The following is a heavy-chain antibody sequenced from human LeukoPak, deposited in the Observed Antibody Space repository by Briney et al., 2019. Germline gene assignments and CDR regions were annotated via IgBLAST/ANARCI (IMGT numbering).Heavy chain of an antibody. V-gene: IGHV1-69*04. J-gene: IGHJ6*03. CDR3: ARDLPYYDSSGLYYYMDV. CDR2: IIPILGIA. Sequence: ASVKVSCTASGGTFSSYAISWVRQAPGQGLEWMGRIIPILGIANYAQKFQGRVTITADKSTSTAYMELRSLRSDDTAVYYCARDLPYYDSSGLYYYMDVWGKGTTVTVSS. CDR1: GGTFSSYA. D-gene: IGHD3-22*01.